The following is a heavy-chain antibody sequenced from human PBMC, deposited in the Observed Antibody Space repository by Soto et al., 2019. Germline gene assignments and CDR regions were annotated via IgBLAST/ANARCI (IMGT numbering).Heavy chain of an antibody. D-gene: IGHD6-19*01. CDR2: IYYSGST. CDR1: GGSISSGGYY. CDR3: AGPYYSTAWYWFDP. Sequence: SETLSLTCTVSGGSISSGGYYWSWIRQHPGKGLEWIGYIYYSGSTYYNPSLKSRVTISVDTSKNQFSLKLSSVTAADTAVYYCAGPYYSTAWYWFDPWGQGTLVTVSS. J-gene: IGHJ5*02. V-gene: IGHV4-31*03.